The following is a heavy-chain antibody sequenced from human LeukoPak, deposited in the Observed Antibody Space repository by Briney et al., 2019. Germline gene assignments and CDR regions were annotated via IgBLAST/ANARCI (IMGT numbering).Heavy chain of an antibody. CDR1: GYTFTSYA. J-gene: IGHJ4*02. V-gene: IGHV7-4-1*02. CDR2: INTNTGDP. D-gene: IGHD6-6*01. Sequence: ASVKVSCKASGYTFTSYAMNWVRQAPGQGLEWMGWINTNTGDPTYAQGFTGRFVFSLDTSVSTAYLQISSLKAEDTAVYYCARDALEYSSSDNFDYWGQGTLVTVSS. CDR3: ARDALEYSSSDNFDY.